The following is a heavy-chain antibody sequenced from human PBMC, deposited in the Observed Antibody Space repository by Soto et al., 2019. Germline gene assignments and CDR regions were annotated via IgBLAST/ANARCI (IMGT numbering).Heavy chain of an antibody. CDR2: IRKKTNSYTT. J-gene: IGHJ4*02. CDR1: VRTFSDRY. Sequence: PVGSLRLSCASSVRTFSDRYMDWVRHSPGKWLEWVGRIRKKTNSYTTEYAASVKGRFIISRDDSTNSLYLQMSSLKTEDTAVYYCKTVTTVDYYFEYWGQGTLVIVSS. CDR3: KTVTTVDYYFEY. V-gene: IGHV3-72*01. D-gene: IGHD4-17*01.